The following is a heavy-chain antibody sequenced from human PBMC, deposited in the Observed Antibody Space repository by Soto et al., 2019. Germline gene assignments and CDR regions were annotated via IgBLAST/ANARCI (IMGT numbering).Heavy chain of an antibody. Sequence: EASVKVSCKASGGTFRSYPISWVLQAPGQGLEWMGGIIPIFGTANYAQKFQGRVTITADESTSTAYMELSSLRSEDTAVYYCARGTYYYDSSYYWGQGTLVTVSS. CDR1: GGTFRSYP. J-gene: IGHJ4*02. D-gene: IGHD3-22*01. V-gene: IGHV1-69*13. CDR3: ARGTYYYDSSYY. CDR2: IIPIFGTA.